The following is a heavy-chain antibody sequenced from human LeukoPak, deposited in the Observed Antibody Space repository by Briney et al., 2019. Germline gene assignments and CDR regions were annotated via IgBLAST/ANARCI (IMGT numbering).Heavy chain of an antibody. CDR3: ARYGSGTYPRFDY. D-gene: IGHD3-10*01. Sequence: PSETLSLTCTVSGGSISGYYWSWIRQPPGKGLEWIGYIYYSGSTNYNPSLQSRVTISVDTSKNQFSLNLSSVTAADTVVYYCARYGSGTYPRFDYWGRGTLVTVSS. J-gene: IGHJ4*02. CDR2: IYYSGST. V-gene: IGHV4-59*08. CDR1: GGSISGYY.